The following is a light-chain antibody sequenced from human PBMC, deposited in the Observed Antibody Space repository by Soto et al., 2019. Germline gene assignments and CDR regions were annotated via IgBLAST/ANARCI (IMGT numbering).Light chain of an antibody. J-gene: IGKJ3*01. V-gene: IGKV3-15*01. CDR3: QQYNNWPPQIT. CDR2: GAS. Sequence: EIVMTQSPATLSVSPGERVTLSCRASPSAGSNLAWYQQKPGQAPRLLIYGASTRATGIPARFSGSGSGTEFTLTISSLQSEDFAVYYCQQYNNWPPQITFGPGTKVDIK. CDR1: PSAGSN.